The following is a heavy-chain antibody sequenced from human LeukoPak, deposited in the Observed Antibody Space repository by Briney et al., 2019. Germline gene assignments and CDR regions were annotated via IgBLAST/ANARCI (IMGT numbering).Heavy chain of an antibody. CDR1: GGSISSSSYY. CDR2: INHSGST. V-gene: IGHV4-39*07. J-gene: IGHJ5*02. CDR3: ARDIVVVPAAMAWFDP. Sequence: SEALSLTCTVSGGSISSSSYYWGWIRQPPGKGLEWIGEINHSGSTNYNPSLKSRVTISVDTSKNQFSLKLSSVTAADTAVYYCARDIVVVPAAMAWFDPWGQGTPVTVSS. D-gene: IGHD2-2*01.